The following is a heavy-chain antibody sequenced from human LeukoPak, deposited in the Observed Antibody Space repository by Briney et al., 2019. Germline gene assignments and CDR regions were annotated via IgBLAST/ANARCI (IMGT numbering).Heavy chain of an antibody. J-gene: IGHJ6*03. V-gene: IGHV1-69*06. CDR1: GGTFSSYA. Sequence: SVKVSCKASGGTFSSYAISWVRQAPGQGLEWMGGIIPIFGTANYAQKFQGRVTITADKSTSTAYMELSSLRSEDTAVYYCVREHYFYHMDGWGEGTTVTVSS. CDR3: VREHYFYHMDG. CDR2: IIPIFGTA.